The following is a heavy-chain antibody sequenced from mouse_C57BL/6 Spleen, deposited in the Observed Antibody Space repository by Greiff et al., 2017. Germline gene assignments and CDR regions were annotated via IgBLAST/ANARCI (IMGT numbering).Heavy chain of an antibody. V-gene: IGHV5-6*01. J-gene: IGHJ2*01. Sequence: VQLQQSGGDLVKPGGSLKLSCAASGFTFSSYGMSWVRQTPDKRLEWVATISSGGSYTYYPDSVKGRFTISRDNAKNTLYLQMSSLKSEDTAMYYCAREGAGSSYPEYYFDYWGQGTTLTVSS. D-gene: IGHD1-1*01. CDR2: ISSGGSYT. CDR1: GFTFSSYG. CDR3: AREGAGSSYPEYYFDY.